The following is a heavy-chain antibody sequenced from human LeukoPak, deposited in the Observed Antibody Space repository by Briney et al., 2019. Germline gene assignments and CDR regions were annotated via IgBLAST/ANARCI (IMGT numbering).Heavy chain of an antibody. CDR1: GYTFLGYY. D-gene: IGHD6-13*01. CDR2: TNPKSGDT. CDR3: ARGAGGSSWFFSENTYFHP. Sequence: ASVKVSCKSSGYTFLGYYIHWVRQAPGQGLEWIGCTNPKSGDTRYSQTFQGRLVLTTNMYSNTAYIEFYSLRPDDTAVYYCARGAGGSSWFFSENTYFHPWGQGSLVVASS. J-gene: IGHJ1*01. V-gene: IGHV1-2*02.